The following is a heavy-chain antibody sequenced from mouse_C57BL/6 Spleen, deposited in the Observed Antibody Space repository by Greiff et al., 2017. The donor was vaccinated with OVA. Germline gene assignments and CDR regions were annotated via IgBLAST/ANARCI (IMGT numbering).Heavy chain of an antibody. Sequence: QVQLQQPGAELVMPGASVKLSCKASGYTFTSYWMHWVKQRPGQGLEWIGEIDPSDSYTNYNQKFKGKSTLTVDKSSSTAYMQLSSLTSEDSAVYYCARYDGLFADWGKGTLVTVSA. CDR3: ARYDGLFAD. CDR2: IDPSDSYT. J-gene: IGHJ3*01. V-gene: IGHV1-69*01. CDR1: GYTFTSYW. D-gene: IGHD2-3*01.